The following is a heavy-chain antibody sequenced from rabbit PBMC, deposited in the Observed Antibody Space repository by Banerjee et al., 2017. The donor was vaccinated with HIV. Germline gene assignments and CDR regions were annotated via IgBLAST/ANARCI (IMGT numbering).Heavy chain of an antibody. D-gene: IGHD6-1*01. V-gene: IGHV1S45*01. CDR2: IYTGSSGST. J-gene: IGHJ4*01. CDR3: ARGYYTYGYAGYTYPTYFNL. CDR1: GFSFSSSYY. Sequence: QEQLEESGGDLVQPEGSLTLTCTASGFSFSSSYYMCWVRQAPGKGLEWIGCIYTGSSGSTYYASWAKGRFTISKTSSTTVTLQMTSLTAADTATYFCARGYYTYGYAGYTYPTYFNLWGPGTLVTVS.